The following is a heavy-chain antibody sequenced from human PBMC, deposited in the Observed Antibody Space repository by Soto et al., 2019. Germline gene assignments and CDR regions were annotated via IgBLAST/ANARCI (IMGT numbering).Heavy chain of an antibody. Sequence: SETLSLTCTVSGGSISSGGYYWSWIRQHPGKGLEWIGYIYYSGSTYYNPSLKSRVTISVDTSKNQFSLKLSSVTAADTAVYNCARLVGYGEGWFDPWGQGTLVTVSS. V-gene: IGHV4-31*03. J-gene: IGHJ5*02. CDR3: ARLVGYGEGWFDP. D-gene: IGHD4-17*01. CDR1: GGSISSGGYY. CDR2: IYYSGST.